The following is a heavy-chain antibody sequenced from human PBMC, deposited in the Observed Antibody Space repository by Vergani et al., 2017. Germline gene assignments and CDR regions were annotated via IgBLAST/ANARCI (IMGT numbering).Heavy chain of an antibody. CDR3: ERVNTETNGHRYSYHYMDG. J-gene: IGHJ6*03. CDR1: GGSFTSYH. Sequence: QVQLQQWGGGLLKPSETLSLTCVVNGGSFTSYHWTWIRQSPGEGLEWVGDIDHTGRPDCNPSLKSRLTISVDKSRNQFSLTLNSVTATDTAIYFFERVNTETNGHRYSYHYMDGWGQGNVVTVSS. V-gene: IGHV4-34*01. CDR2: IDHTGRP. D-gene: IGHD4-11*01.